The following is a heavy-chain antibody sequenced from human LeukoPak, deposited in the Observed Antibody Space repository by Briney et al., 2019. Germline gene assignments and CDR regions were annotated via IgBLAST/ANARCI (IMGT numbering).Heavy chain of an antibody. D-gene: IGHD3-9*01. J-gene: IGHJ3*02. CDR1: GGPMSSGDYH. V-gene: IGHV4-61*02. CDR3: AIRNFGNGFHI. Sequence: PSQTLSLTCTVSGGPMSSGDYHWTWLRQPAGKGLEWIGRIFKGVSTNYNPSLKSRATISQDTSKNQFSLDLTSVTAADTAVYYCAIRNFGNGFHIWGQGTLVTVSS. CDR2: IFKGVST.